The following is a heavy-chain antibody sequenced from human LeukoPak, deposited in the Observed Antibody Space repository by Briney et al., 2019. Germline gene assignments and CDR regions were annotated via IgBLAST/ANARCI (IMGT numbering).Heavy chain of an antibody. J-gene: IGHJ3*02. CDR1: GGSISSGDYY. V-gene: IGHV4-30-4*08. CDR3: ARETPYCSSTSCYRLNAFDI. Sequence: PSETLSLTCTVSGGSISSGDYYWSWIRQPPGKGLEWIGYIYYSGSTYYNPSLKSRFTISVDTSKNQSSLKLSSVTAADTAVYYCARETPYCSSTSCYRLNAFDIWGQGTMVTVSS. CDR2: IYYSGST. D-gene: IGHD2-2*01.